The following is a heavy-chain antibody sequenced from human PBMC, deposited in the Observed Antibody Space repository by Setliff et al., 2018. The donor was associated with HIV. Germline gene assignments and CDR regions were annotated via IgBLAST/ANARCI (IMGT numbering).Heavy chain of an antibody. D-gene: IGHD6-6*01. CDR2: IHHSGSG. CDR1: GYSISSGYY. V-gene: IGHV4-38-2*01. CDR3: ARTDHTSSSDF. Sequence: PSETLSLTCPVSGYSISSGYYWGWSRQPPGKGLEWIGNIHHSGSGYYNLSLKGRVTISVDTSTNQFSLKLTSATAADTAVYFCARTDHTSSSDFWGQGTLVTVSS. J-gene: IGHJ4*02.